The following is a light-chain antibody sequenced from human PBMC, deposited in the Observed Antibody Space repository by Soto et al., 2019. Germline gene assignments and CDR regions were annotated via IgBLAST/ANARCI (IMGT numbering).Light chain of an antibody. J-gene: IGKJ4*01. CDR2: GAS. CDR1: QSVGSS. Sequence: EIVMTQSPATLSVSPGESATLSCRATQSVGSSLAWYQQQPGQAPRLLISGASTRATGIPDRFSGSGSGTEFTLTISSLQSEDFAVYYCQQYGSSLTFGGGTKVDIK. V-gene: IGKV3-15*01. CDR3: QQYGSSLT.